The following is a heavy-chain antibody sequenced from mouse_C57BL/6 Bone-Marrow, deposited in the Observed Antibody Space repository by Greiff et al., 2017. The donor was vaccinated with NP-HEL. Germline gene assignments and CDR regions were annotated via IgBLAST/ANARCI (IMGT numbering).Heavy chain of an antibody. V-gene: IGHV1-82*01. Sequence: VQLQQSGPELVKPGASVKISCKASGYAFSSSWMNWVKQRPGKGLEWIGRIYPGDGDTNYNGKFKGKATLTADKSSSTAYMQLSSLTSEDSAVYFCARGGYDRAYYAMDYWGQGTSVTVSS. CDR1: GYAFSSSW. CDR3: ARGGYDRAYYAMDY. CDR2: IYPGDGDT. J-gene: IGHJ4*01. D-gene: IGHD2-2*01.